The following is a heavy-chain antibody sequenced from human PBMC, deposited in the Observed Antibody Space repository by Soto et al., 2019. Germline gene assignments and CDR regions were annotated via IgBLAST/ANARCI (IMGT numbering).Heavy chain of an antibody. D-gene: IGHD2-21*02. CDR2: ISSSGSA. V-gene: IGHV4-31*02. CDR3: ARSGVTGIVIPSHWFDP. J-gene: IGHJ5*02. Sequence: SETLSLTCTVSGDSIGGVGYWSWIRQFPGRGLEWIGCISSSGSAYYNPALNNRISLSLDTSQNQFSLKLLSVTAADTAIYYCARSGVTGIVIPSHWFDPCGQRTLVTVSS. CDR1: GDSIGGVGY.